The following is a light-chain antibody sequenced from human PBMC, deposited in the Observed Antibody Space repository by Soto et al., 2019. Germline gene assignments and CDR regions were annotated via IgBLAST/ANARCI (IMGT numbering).Light chain of an antibody. J-gene: IGLJ1*01. V-gene: IGLV1-51*01. CDR1: RSNLGTYY. CDR2: DNS. CDR3: GAWDSSLNVYV. Sequence: VLTQPPSVSAAPGQKIIISCSLIRSNLGTYYVSWYHQLPGTAPKVVIYDNSRRPSGIPDRFSGSKSGTSATLAITGLQTGDEGNYSCGAWDSSLNVYVFGGGTKVTVL.